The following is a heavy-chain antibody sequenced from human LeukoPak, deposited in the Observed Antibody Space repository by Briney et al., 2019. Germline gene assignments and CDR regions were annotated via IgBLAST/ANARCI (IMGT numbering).Heavy chain of an antibody. V-gene: IGHV4-38-2*02. Sequence: SEXLSLTCTVSGYSISSGYYWGWIRQPPGKGLEWIGSIYHSGSTYYNPSLKSRVTISVDTSKNQFSLKLSSVTAADTAVYYCARKLYTAMAYFDYWGQGTLVTVSS. J-gene: IGHJ4*02. CDR3: ARKLYTAMAYFDY. D-gene: IGHD5-18*01. CDR2: IYHSGST. CDR1: GYSISSGYY.